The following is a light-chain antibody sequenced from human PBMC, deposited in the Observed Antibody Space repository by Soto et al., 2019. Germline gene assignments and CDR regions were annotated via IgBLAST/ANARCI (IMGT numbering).Light chain of an antibody. CDR1: NIGTKS. V-gene: IGLV3-21*04. Sequence: SYELTQPPSVSVAPGETARLTCGESNIGTKSVHWYQQRPGQAPLLVIFYDRERPSGMPGRFSGSNSGNTATLTISRVEAGDEADYYCQVWDSNNDRAIFGGGTKLTVL. CDR3: QVWDSNNDRAI. J-gene: IGLJ2*01. CDR2: YDR.